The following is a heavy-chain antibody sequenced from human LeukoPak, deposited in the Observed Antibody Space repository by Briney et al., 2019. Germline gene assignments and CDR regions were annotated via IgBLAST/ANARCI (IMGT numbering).Heavy chain of an antibody. D-gene: IGHD5/OR15-5a*01. J-gene: IGHJ4*02. CDR3: ARGHVDIVSTIQFDY. V-gene: IGHV1-69*05. Sequence: SVKVSCKASGGTFSNYAFSWVRQAPGQGLEWMGRIIPIFATANYAQNFQGRVTITSDESTSTAYMELSSLRSEYTAVYYCARGHVDIVSTIQFDYWGQGTLVTVSS. CDR1: GGTFSNYA. CDR2: IIPIFATA.